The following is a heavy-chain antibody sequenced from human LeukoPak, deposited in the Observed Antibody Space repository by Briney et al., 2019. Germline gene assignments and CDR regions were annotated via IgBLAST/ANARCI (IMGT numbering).Heavy chain of an antibody. V-gene: IGHV4-59*01. J-gene: IGHJ3*02. Sequence: SETLSLICTVSGGSISSYYWSWIRQPPGKGLEWIAYIYYSGTTKYNASLKSRVTMSVDTSKNQFSLKLSSVTAADTAVYYCARMVRGVIDAFEIWGQGTMVTVSS. D-gene: IGHD3-10*01. CDR1: GGSISSYY. CDR3: ARMVRGVIDAFEI. CDR2: IYYSGTT.